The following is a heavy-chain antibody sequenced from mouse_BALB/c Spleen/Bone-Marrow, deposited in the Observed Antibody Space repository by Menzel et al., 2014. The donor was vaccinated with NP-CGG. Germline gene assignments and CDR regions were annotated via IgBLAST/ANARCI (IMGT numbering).Heavy chain of an antibody. Sequence: QVQLKESGAEPAKPGASVKMSCKASGFPFTTYWMHWFKQRPGQGLEWIGYIDPSTGHTEYNQNFKDKATLTADKSSSTAYMQLSSLTSEDSAVYYCARPYRYDKEFAYWGEGTLVTIS. CDR2: IDPSTGHT. V-gene: IGHV1-7*01. CDR3: ARPYRYDKEFAY. CDR1: GFPFTTYW. J-gene: IGHJ3*01. D-gene: IGHD2-14*01.